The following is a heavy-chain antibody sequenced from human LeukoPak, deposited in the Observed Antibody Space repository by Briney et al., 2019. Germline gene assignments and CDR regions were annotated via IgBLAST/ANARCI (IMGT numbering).Heavy chain of an antibody. V-gene: IGHV4-59*08. Sequence: SETLSLTCTVSGGSISNYYWSWIRQPPGKGLEWIGFIYSSGSTSYNPSLKSRVTVSVDTSKNHSSLKLSSVTAADTAVYYCARRGEYYYYGMDVWGQGTTVTVSS. J-gene: IGHJ6*02. CDR3: ARRGEYYYYGMDV. CDR1: GGSISNYY. CDR2: IYSSGST. D-gene: IGHD3-10*01.